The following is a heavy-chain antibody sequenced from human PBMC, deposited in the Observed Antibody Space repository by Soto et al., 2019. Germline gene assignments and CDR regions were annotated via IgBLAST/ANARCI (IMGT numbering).Heavy chain of an antibody. D-gene: IGHD5-12*01. CDR1: GGSFSGYY. CDR2: LNHSGST. Sequence: SQTLSLTCAVYGGSFSGYYWSWFRQPPGKGLEWIGELNHSGSTNYNPSLKSRVNISVDTSTNQLSVQLSSVTAADTAVYYCARPGYEYGDAFDIWGQGTMVTVSS. J-gene: IGHJ3*02. V-gene: IGHV4-34*01. CDR3: ARPGYEYGDAFDI.